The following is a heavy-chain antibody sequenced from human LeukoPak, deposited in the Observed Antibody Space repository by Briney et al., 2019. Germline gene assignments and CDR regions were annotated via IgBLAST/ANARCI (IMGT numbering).Heavy chain of an antibody. CDR1: GFSFSSYS. CDR3: ARLRRNTDSSGFFYYYDY. J-gene: IGHJ4*02. D-gene: IGHD3-22*01. CDR2: INTVSSYI. V-gene: IGHV3-21*06. Sequence: GGSLRLSCAASGFSFSSYSFNWVRQAPGKGLEWVSSINTVSSYIYYADSLKGRFTISRGNAKNSVYLQMDSLRAEDSAVYYCARLRRNTDSSGFFYYYDYWGQGTLVTVSS.